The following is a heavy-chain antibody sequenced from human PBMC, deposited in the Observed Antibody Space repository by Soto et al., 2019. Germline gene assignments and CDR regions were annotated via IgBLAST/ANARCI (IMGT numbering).Heavy chain of an antibody. Sequence: EVQLLESGGGLVQPGGTLRLSCAAAGFTFSSYAMSWVRQAPGKGLEWVSAISGSGGSTYYADSVKGRFTISRDNSKNTLYLHMNSLRAEDTAVYYCAKSLLDFWSGYRHDYWGQGTLVTVSS. CDR3: AKSLLDFWSGYRHDY. CDR2: ISGSGGST. J-gene: IGHJ4*02. D-gene: IGHD3-3*01. V-gene: IGHV3-23*01. CDR1: GFTFSSYA.